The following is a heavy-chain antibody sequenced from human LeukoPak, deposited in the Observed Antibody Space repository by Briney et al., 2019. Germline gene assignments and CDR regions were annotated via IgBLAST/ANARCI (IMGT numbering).Heavy chain of an antibody. V-gene: IGHV4-59*08. CDR2: IYYSGST. D-gene: IGHD3-22*01. Sequence: SETLSLTCTVSGGSISSYYWSWIRQPPGKGLEWIGYIYYSGSTNYNPSLKSRVTISVDTSKNQFSLKLSSVTAADTAVYYCARAVNDYYDSSGYPQYYFDYWGQGTLVTVSS. CDR3: ARAVNDYYDSSGYPQYYFDY. CDR1: GGSISSYY. J-gene: IGHJ4*02.